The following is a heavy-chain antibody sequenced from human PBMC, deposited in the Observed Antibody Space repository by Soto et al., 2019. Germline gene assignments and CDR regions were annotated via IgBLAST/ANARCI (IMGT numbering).Heavy chain of an antibody. Sequence: GRALKVSCADLGFTCISYSMNWVRQAPGKGLEWVSSISSSSSYIYYADSVKGRFTISRDNAKNSLYLQMNSLRAEDTAVYYCARSVRAGFYYYYGMDVWGQGTTVIVTS. CDR1: GFTCISYS. CDR2: ISSSSSYI. J-gene: IGHJ6*02. D-gene: IGHD6-13*01. V-gene: IGHV3-21*01. CDR3: ARSVRAGFYYYYGMDV.